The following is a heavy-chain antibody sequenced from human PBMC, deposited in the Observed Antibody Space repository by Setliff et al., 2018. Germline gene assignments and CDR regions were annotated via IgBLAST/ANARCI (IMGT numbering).Heavy chain of an antibody. CDR1: GDSISSSRYY. CDR3: ARTGTYRYFDY. Sequence: PSETLSLTCTVSGDSISSSRYYWGWIRQPPGKGLEWIGRIYHGGDTYYNASLKSRLTISVDTSKNQFSLKLRSVTAADTAVYYCARTGTYRYFDYWGQGALVTVSS. J-gene: IGHJ4*02. CDR2: IYHGGDT. D-gene: IGHD1-1*01. V-gene: IGHV4-39*01.